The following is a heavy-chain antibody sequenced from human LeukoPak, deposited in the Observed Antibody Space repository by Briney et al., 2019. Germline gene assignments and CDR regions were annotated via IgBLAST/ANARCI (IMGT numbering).Heavy chain of an antibody. Sequence: PGGSLRLSCAASGFTFSSYGMHWVRQTPGKGLEWVAFVHYDGSNKYYADSVKGRFAISRDNSKSTLYLQMNSLRPEDTAVYYCAKDQDVRSDYLDYWGKGTLVTVSS. CDR3: AKDQDVRSDYLDY. D-gene: IGHD4-17*01. CDR2: VHYDGSNK. V-gene: IGHV3-30*02. J-gene: IGHJ4*02. CDR1: GFTFSSYG.